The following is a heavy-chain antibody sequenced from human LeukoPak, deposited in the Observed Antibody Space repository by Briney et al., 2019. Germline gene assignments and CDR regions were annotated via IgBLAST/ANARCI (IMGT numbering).Heavy chain of an antibody. CDR3: AREPTYSSSWHTSCDY. Sequence: GGSLRLSCAASGFTFSNYNMNWVRQAPGKGLEWVSYITGSSSSIYYADSVKGRFTISRDNAKGSLYLQMDSLRAEDTAVYFCAREPTYSSSWHTSCDYWGQGTLVTVSS. CDR1: GFTFSNYN. V-gene: IGHV3-48*01. J-gene: IGHJ4*02. D-gene: IGHD6-13*01. CDR2: ITGSSSSI.